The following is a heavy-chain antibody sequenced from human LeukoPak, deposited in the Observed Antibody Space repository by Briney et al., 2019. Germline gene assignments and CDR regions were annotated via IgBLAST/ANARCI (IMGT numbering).Heavy chain of an antibody. D-gene: IGHD3-10*01. V-gene: IGHV3-7*01. CDR2: IKGDGSRT. CDR1: GFTFSSFW. CDR3: ARIPSYDSGSYYRYLDY. Sequence: GGSLRLSCAASGFTFSSFWMSWVRQAPGKGLEGVANIKGDGSRTYYVDSLRGRFTISRGNAKNSLYLQMSSLRAEDTAVYYCARIPSYDSGSYYRYLDYWGQGTLVTVSS. J-gene: IGHJ4*02.